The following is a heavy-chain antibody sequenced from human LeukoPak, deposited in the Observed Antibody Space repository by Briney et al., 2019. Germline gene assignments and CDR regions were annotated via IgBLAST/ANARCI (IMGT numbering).Heavy chain of an antibody. D-gene: IGHD3-22*01. V-gene: IGHV1-46*01. CDR2: INPSGSST. J-gene: IGHJ4*02. CDR1: GYTFTSYY. Sequence: ASVKVSCKASGYTFTSYYLYWVRQAPGQGLEWMGVINPSGSSTTSAQTFQGRVTMTRDTSTSTVYMELRSLMSEDTAVDYCARGRGPADDGGGYCFDYWGQGTLVTVSS. CDR3: ARGRGPADDGGGYCFDY.